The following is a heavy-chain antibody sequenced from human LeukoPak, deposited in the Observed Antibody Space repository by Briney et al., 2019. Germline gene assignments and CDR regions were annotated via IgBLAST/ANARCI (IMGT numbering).Heavy chain of an antibody. CDR1: GFTFSSYA. V-gene: IGHV3-30-3*01. D-gene: IGHD3-3*01. J-gene: IGHJ4*02. CDR2: ISYDGSNK. CDR3: ARGQVLRFLEWLYYFDY. Sequence: GGSLRLSCAASGFTFSSYAMHWVRQDPGKGLEWVAVISYDGSNKYYADSVKGRFTISRDNSKNTLYLQMNSLRAEDTAVYYCARGQVLRFLEWLYYFDYWGQGTLVTVSS.